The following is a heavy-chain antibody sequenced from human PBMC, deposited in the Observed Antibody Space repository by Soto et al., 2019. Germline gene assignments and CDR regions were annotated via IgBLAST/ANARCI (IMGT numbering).Heavy chain of an antibody. V-gene: IGHV1-18*01. Sequence: ASVQVSCKASGYTFTSYGISWVRQAPGQGLEWMGWIIVYNGNIKYAQKLQGRVTMTTDTSASTAYMELRSLRSDDTAVYYCARDMSITMVRGKPYYGMDVWGQGTTVTAP. CDR2: IIVYNGNI. CDR1: GYTFTSYG. CDR3: ARDMSITMVRGKPYYGMDV. D-gene: IGHD3-10*01. J-gene: IGHJ6*02.